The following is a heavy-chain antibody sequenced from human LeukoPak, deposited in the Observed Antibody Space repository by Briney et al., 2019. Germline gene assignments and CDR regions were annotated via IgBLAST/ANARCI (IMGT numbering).Heavy chain of an antibody. CDR1: GFTFSSYE. CDR2: ISSSGSTI. CDR3: ARVLITMIVVVTDYYGMDV. J-gene: IGHJ6*02. Sequence: GWSLRLSCAASGFTFSSYEMNWVRQAPGKGLEWVSYISSSGSTIYYADSVKGRFTISRDNAKNSLYLQMNSLRAEDTAVYYCARVLITMIVVVTDYYGMDVWGQGTTVTVSS. V-gene: IGHV3-48*03. D-gene: IGHD3-22*01.